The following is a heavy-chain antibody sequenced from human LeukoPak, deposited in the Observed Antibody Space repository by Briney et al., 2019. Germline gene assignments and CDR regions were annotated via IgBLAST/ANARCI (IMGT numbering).Heavy chain of an antibody. CDR3: ARVGYSSSWYDY. J-gene: IGHJ4*02. CDR2: INPNSGGT. V-gene: IGHV1-2*04. D-gene: IGHD6-13*01. Sequence: ASVKVSCKASGYTFTRNAMNWVRQAPGQGLEWMGWINPNSGGTNYAQKFQGWVTMTRDTSISTAYMELSRLRSDDTAVYYCARVGYSSSWYDYWGQGTLVTVSS. CDR1: GYTFTRNA.